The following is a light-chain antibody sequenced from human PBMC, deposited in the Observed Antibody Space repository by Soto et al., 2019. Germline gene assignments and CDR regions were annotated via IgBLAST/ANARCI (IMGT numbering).Light chain of an antibody. V-gene: IGKV3-20*01. CDR3: QQYGSPST. CDR2: GAS. Sequence: ESVLTQSPGTLSLSPGERATLSCRASQSVSSSYLAWYQQKPGQAPRLLIYGASSRATGIPDRFSGSGYGTDFTLTISRLEPEDFAVYYCQQYGSPSTFGQGTKGEIK. J-gene: IGKJ1*01. CDR1: QSVSSSY.